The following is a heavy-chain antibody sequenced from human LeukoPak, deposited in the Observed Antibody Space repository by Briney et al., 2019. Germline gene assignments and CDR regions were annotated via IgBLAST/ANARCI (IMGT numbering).Heavy chain of an antibody. CDR2: IKQDGSEK. J-gene: IGHJ6*02. V-gene: IGHV3-7*01. Sequence: PGGSLRLSCAPSGFTPRSYWMSWVRQTPGKGLEWVANIKQDGSEKHSVDSVKGRFTISRDNAKNSLYLQMSNLRADGTAVYYCASNWNYVRAYGMDVWGQGTTVTVSS. D-gene: IGHD1-20*01. CDR1: GFTPRSYW. CDR3: ASNWNYVRAYGMDV.